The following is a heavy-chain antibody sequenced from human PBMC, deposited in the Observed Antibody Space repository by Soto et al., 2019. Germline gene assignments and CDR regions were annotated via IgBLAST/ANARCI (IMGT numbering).Heavy chain of an antibody. CDR2: INSDGSST. CDR1: GFTFSSYW. CDR3: VRTSLVVAAATREDY. J-gene: IGHJ4*02. Sequence: EVQLVESGGGLVQPGWSLRLSCAASGFTFSSYWMHWVRQAPGKGLVWVSRINSDGSSTSYADSVKGRFTISRDNAKNTLYLKMNSLRAEDTAVYYCVRTSLVVAAATREDYWCQGTLVTVSS. V-gene: IGHV3-74*01. D-gene: IGHD2-15*01.